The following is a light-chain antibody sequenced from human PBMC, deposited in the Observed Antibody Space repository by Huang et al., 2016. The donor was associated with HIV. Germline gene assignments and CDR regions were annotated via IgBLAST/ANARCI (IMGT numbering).Light chain of an antibody. Sequence: DIQMTQSPSSVSASVGDRVSITCRASQGIGNHLAWFQHKPGKAPKSLVYGATNLQSGVPSKVRASGSGTDFTRTISSLQPEDFATYYCQQYHSFPLTFGGGTKVQIK. CDR1: QGIGNH. CDR3: QQYHSFPLT. J-gene: IGKJ4*01. CDR2: GAT. V-gene: IGKV1-16*02.